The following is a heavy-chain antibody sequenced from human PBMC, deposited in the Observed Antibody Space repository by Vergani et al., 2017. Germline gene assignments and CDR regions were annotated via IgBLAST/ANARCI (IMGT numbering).Heavy chain of an antibody. CDR2: IIPIFGTA. D-gene: IGHD1-14*01. CDR3: ARCHREYYYYYGMDV. V-gene: IGHV1-69*06. J-gene: IGHJ6*04. Sequence: QVQLVQSGAEVKKPGSSVKVSCKASGGPFSRYAISWVRPAPGQGLEWMGGIIPIFGTANYAQKFQGRVTITADKSTSTAYMELSSLRSEDTAVYYCARCHREYYYYYGMDVWGEGTTVTVSS. CDR1: GGPFSRYA.